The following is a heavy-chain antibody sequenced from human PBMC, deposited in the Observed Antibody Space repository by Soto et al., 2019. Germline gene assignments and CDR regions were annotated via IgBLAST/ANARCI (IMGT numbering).Heavy chain of an antibody. J-gene: IGHJ4*02. D-gene: IGHD1-26*01. CDR3: ARGVTAGVDY. CDR2: RQPSSGRT. Sequence: QVQLVQSGAEVREPGASVKVSCKASGYSFTSLDINWVRQTTGQGLEWMGWRQPSSGRTGYAQKCQGRVTMTRDTSINTAYMELSSLTSDDTAFYYCARGVTAGVDYWGQGTLVTVSS. V-gene: IGHV1-8*01. CDR1: GYSFTSLD.